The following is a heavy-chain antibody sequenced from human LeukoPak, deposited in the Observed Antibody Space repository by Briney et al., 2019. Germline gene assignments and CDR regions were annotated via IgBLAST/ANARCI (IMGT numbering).Heavy chain of an antibody. J-gene: IGHJ4*02. Sequence: SETLSLTCTVSGDSISTYYWSWIRQPPRKRLEWFRQIYTTESTNYNPSLESRVTISVDTSKNQFSLMLSSVTAADTAFYYCARRRTTGTTGYFDCWGQGIVVTVSS. D-gene: IGHD1-1*01. V-gene: IGHV4-4*09. CDR3: ARRRTTGTTGYFDC. CDR1: GDSISTYY. CDR2: IYTTEST.